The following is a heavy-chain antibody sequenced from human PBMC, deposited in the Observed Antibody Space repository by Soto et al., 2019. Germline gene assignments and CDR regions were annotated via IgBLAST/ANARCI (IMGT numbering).Heavy chain of an antibody. CDR2: ISYDGSNK. V-gene: IGHV3-30-3*01. CDR3: ARDRGDGVRGVIFGYYYYGMDV. Sequence: QVQLVESGGGVVQPGRSLRLSCAASGFTFSSYAMHWVRQAPGKGLEWVAVISYDGSNKYYADSVKGRFTISRDNSKNTLYLQMNSLRAEDTAVYYCARDRGDGVRGVIFGYYYYGMDVWGQGTTVTVSS. D-gene: IGHD3-10*01. CDR1: GFTFSSYA. J-gene: IGHJ6*02.